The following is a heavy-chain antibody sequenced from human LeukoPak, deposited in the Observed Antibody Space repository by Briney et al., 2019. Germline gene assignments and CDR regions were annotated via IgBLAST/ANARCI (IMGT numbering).Heavy chain of an antibody. J-gene: IGHJ4*02. D-gene: IGHD5-18*01. CDR3: ARGRKYTSGYRVTELGSGYSDY. Sequence: SETLSLTCTVSGGSIGSYYWSWIRQPAGKGLEWIGRIHTSGSTNYNPSLKSRVTMSGDTSKNQFSLKLSSVTAADTAVYHCARGRKYTSGYRVTELGSGYSDYWGQGTLVTVSS. CDR1: GGSIGSYY. V-gene: IGHV4-4*07. CDR2: IHTSGST.